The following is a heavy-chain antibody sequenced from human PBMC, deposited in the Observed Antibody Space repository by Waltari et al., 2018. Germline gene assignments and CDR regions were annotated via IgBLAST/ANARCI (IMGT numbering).Heavy chain of an antibody. CDR1: GGTFSSYA. D-gene: IGHD2-15*01. V-gene: IGHV1-69*13. CDR2: IIPICGTA. J-gene: IGHJ4*02. Sequence: QVQLVQSGAEVKKPGSSVKVSCKASGGTFSSYAISWVRQAPGQGLEWMGGIIPICGTANYAQKCQGRGTITADESTSTAYMERSSLRSEDTAVYYCARTDYGGTTYYFDYWGQGTLVTVSS. CDR3: ARTDYGGTTYYFDY.